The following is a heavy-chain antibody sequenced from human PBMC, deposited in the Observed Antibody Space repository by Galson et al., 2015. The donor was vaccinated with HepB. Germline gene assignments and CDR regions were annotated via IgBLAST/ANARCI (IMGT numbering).Heavy chain of an antibody. CDR2: INPSGGST. V-gene: IGHV1-46*02. CDR3: VRGTIFGVFLPFAMDV. CDR1: GNTLNNYY. Sequence: SVKVSCKASGNTLNNYYMHWVRQAPGQGLEWMGIINPSGGSTSYAQKFQGRVTMIRDTSTSTVYMELSSLKSEDTAVYYCVRGTIFGVFLPFAMDVWGHGTTVIVSS. J-gene: IGHJ6*02. D-gene: IGHD3-3*01.